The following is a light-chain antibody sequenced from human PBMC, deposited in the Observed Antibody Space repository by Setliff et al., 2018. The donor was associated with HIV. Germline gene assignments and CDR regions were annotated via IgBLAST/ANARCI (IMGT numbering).Light chain of an antibody. Sequence: QSVLTQPRSVSGSPGQSVAISCTGTSSDVGGYNYVSWYQQHPGKAPKLMIYDVTKRPSGVPDRFSASKSGNTASLTISGLQADDEADYYCCSYTDSDTYVFGTGTKVTVL. CDR1: SSDVGGYNY. J-gene: IGLJ1*01. CDR2: DVT. V-gene: IGLV2-11*01. CDR3: CSYTDSDTYV.